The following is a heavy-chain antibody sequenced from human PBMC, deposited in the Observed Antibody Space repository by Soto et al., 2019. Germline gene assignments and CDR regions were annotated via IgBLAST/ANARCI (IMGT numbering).Heavy chain of an antibody. V-gene: IGHV1-18*01. CDR1: GYTFTNYG. CDR2: ISAYNGHT. J-gene: IGHJ4*02. Sequence: QVQLVQSGPEVKKPGASVKVSCKASGYTFTNYGFNWVRQAPGQGLEWMGWISAYNGHTKYSQIFQARVIMTTDTSTSTAYMELRSRTSDDSAVYSCAREGAGTNPLGYWGQGTLVTVSS. CDR3: AREGAGTNPLGY. D-gene: IGHD2-8*01.